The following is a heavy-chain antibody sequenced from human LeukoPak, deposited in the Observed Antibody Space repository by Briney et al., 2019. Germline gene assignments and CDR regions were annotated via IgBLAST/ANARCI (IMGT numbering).Heavy chain of an antibody. V-gene: IGHV3-64*01. J-gene: IGHJ4*02. Sequence: GGSLRLSCAASGFTFSSYAMHWVRQAPGKGLEYVSAISSNGGSTYYANSVKGRFTISRDNSKNTLYLQMGSLRAEDMAVYYCARGKYQPLLYVLDYWGQGTLVTVSS. CDR2: ISSNGGST. CDR3: ARGKYQPLLYVLDY. CDR1: GFTFSSYA. D-gene: IGHD2-2*01.